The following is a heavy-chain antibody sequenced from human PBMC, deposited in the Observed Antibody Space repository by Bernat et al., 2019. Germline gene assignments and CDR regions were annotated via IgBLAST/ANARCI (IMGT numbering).Heavy chain of an antibody. V-gene: IGHV3-30*02. CDR3: AKDRGRGYTFGVGGDFY. Sequence: QVQLVESGGGVVQPGGSLRLSCATSGFTVSNYGMHWVRQAPGKGLEGGAFIRYDGSKKNHADSVQGRFTISRDNSKNTLFLQMHSLRVKDTAVYFCAKDRGRGYTFGVGGDFYWGQGTLVTVSS. CDR2: IRYDGSKK. CDR1: GFTVSNYG. J-gene: IGHJ4*02. D-gene: IGHD5-18*01.